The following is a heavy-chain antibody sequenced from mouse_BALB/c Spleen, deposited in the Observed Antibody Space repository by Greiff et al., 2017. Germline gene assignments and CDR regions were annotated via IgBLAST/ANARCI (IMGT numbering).Heavy chain of an antibody. CDR2: INPSSGYT. CDR1: GYTFTSYT. V-gene: IGHV1-4*01. Sequence: QVQLKESGAELARPGASVKMSCKASGYTFTSYTMHWVKQRPGQGLEWIGYINPSSGYTNYNQKFKDKATLTADKSSSTAYMQLSSLTSEDSAVYYCARRGARGDFDVWGAGTTVTVSS. CDR3: ARRGARGDFDV. J-gene: IGHJ1*01.